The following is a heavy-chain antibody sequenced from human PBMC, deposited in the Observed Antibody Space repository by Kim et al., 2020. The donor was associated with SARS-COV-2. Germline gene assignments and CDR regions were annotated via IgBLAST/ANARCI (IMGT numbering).Heavy chain of an antibody. D-gene: IGHD3-10*02. J-gene: IGHJ4*02. CDR2: IIPIFGTA. Sequence: SVKVSCKASGGTFSSYAISWVRQAPGQGLEWMGGIIPIFGTANYAQKFQGRVTITADESTSTAYMELSSLRSEDTAVYYCAREDFDYYGGGPLGYWGQGTLVTVSS. V-gene: IGHV1-69*13. CDR3: AREDFDYYGGGPLGY. CDR1: GGTFSSYA.